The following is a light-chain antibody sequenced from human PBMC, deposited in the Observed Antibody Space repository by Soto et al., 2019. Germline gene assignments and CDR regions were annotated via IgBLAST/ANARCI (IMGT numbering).Light chain of an antibody. CDR2: GAS. CDR1: QGISSE. CDR3: HQGHNWPLT. Sequence: EIVMTQSPATLSLSPGERAALSCRASQGISSELAWNQQKPGQPPRLLIYGASTRATGVPARFTGSGSGSDFTLTISGLQSEDFAIYYCHQGHNWPLTFGQGTRLEI. J-gene: IGKJ2*01. V-gene: IGKV3-15*01.